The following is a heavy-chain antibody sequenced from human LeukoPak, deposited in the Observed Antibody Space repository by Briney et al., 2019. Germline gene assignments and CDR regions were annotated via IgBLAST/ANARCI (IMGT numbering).Heavy chain of an antibody. CDR3: APYYDSSGYPPGGLDF. CDR1: GFTVSSNY. CDR2: LYSGGGT. Sequence: GGSLRLSCAASGFTVSSNYMTWVRQAPGKGLERVSLLYSGGGTDYADSVKGRFTTSRDNSKNTLYLQMNSLRAEDTAVYYCAPYYDSSGYPPGGLDFWGQGTQVTVSP. D-gene: IGHD3-22*01. J-gene: IGHJ4*02. V-gene: IGHV3-66*01.